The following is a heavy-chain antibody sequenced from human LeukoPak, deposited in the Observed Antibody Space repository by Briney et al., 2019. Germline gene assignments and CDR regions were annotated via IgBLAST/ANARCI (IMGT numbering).Heavy chain of an antibody. J-gene: IGHJ5*02. CDR3: ATLVVPAAIEMDWFDP. CDR2: FDPEDGET. Sequence: ASVKVSCKVSGYTLTELSMHWVRQAPGKGLEWMGGFDPEDGETIYAQKFQGGVTMTEDTSTDTAYMELSSLRSEDTAVYYCATLVVPAAIEMDWFDPWGQGTLVTVSS. V-gene: IGHV1-24*01. CDR1: GYTLTELS. D-gene: IGHD2-2*02.